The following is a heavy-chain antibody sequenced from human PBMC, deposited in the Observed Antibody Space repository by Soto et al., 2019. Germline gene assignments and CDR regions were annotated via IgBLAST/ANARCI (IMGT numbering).Heavy chain of an antibody. J-gene: IGHJ4*02. CDR2: IKSKAAGETT. D-gene: IGHD4-17*01. Sequence: EVQLVESGGGLIKPGGSLRLSCAASGFTFSSAWMNWVRQAPGKGLEWVGRIKSKAAGETTDYAATVKGRFAISRHDSENTLDLQMNSLKGEDTAFYYCTTGLRWGDNTDYWGQGTLVTVSS. V-gene: IGHV3-15*07. CDR3: TTGLRWGDNTDY. CDR1: GFTFSSAW.